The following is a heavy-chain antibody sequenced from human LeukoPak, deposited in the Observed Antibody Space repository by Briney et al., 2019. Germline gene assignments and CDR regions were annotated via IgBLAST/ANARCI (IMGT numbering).Heavy chain of an antibody. V-gene: IGHV1-2*02. J-gene: IGHJ6*02. D-gene: IGHD1-1*01. CDR1: GYTFTGYY. CDR2: INPNSGGT. CDR3: ARGRYTSYGMDV. Sequence: ASVKVSCKASGYTFTGYYIHWVRQAPGQGLEWMGWINPNSGGTNYAQKFQGRVTMTRDTSISTAYMELSRLRSEDTAVYYCARGRYTSYGMDVWGQGTTVTVSS.